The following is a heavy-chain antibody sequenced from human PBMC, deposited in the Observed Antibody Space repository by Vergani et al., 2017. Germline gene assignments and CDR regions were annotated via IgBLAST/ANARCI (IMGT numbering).Heavy chain of an antibody. D-gene: IGHD6-13*01. J-gene: IGHJ1*01. CDR2: INHSGST. Sequence: QVQLQESGPGLVKPSETLSLTCTVSGGSISSYYWSWIRQPPGKGLEWIGEINHSGSTNYNPSLKSRVTISVDTSKNQFSLKLSSVTAADTAVYYCARVRYSSHPEYFQRWGEGTLVTVSS. CDR3: ARVRYSSHPEYFQR. CDR1: GGSISSYY. V-gene: IGHV4-34*01.